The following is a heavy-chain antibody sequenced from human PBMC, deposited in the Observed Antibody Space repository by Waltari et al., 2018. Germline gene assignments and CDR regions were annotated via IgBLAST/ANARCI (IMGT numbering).Heavy chain of an antibody. CDR1: GGSISSYY. D-gene: IGHD3-10*01. Sequence: QVQLQESGPGLVKPAETLSLTCTVSGGSISSYYWSWIRQPAGTGLEWIGRIYTRGSTNYNPALKSRVTMSVDTSKNQFSLKLSSVTVADTAVYYWARDEGSGSFDYWGQGTLVTVSS. CDR3: ARDEGSGSFDY. CDR2: IYTRGST. V-gene: IGHV4-4*07. J-gene: IGHJ4*02.